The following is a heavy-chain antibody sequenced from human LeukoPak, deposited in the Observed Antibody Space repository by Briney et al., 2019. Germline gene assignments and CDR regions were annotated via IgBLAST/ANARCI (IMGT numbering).Heavy chain of an antibody. CDR2: IYTSGST. CDR1: GGSISSYY. J-gene: IGHJ6*02. D-gene: IGHD4-17*01. Sequence: PSETLSLTCTVSGGSISSYYWSWIRQPAGKGLEWIGRIYTSGSTNYNPSLKSRVTMSVDTSKNQFSLKLSSVTAADMAVYYCARDPRLRPYYYYYYGMDVWGQGTTVTVSS. CDR3: ARDPRLRPYYYYYYGMDV. V-gene: IGHV4-4*07.